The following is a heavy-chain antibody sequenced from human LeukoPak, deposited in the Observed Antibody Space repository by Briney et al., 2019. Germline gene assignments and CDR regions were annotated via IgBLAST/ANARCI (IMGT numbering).Heavy chain of an antibody. CDR2: INHSGST. Sequence: SETLSLTCTVSGDSISSSSYYWSWIRQPPGKGLEWIGEINHSGSTNYNPSLKSRVTISVDTSKNQFSLKLSSVTAADTAVYYCARLHSSSWYYYYYYMDVWGKGTTVTISS. D-gene: IGHD6-13*01. V-gene: IGHV4-39*07. CDR3: ARLHSSSWYYYYYYMDV. J-gene: IGHJ6*03. CDR1: GDSISSSSYY.